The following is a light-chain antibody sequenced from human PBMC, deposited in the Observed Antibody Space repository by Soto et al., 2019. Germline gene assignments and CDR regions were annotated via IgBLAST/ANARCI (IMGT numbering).Light chain of an antibody. Sequence: DLRMTQSPSSLSASVRDRVTITCRASQSIGSNLNWYQQSHGRAPKLLVFAASSKSRGVPLRFDARGSGTDFSLTINSLQPEDVATYYCEQTHTFPWTFGQGTKVDVK. CDR3: EQTHTFPWT. V-gene: IGKV1-39*01. CDR2: AAS. CDR1: QSIGSN. J-gene: IGKJ1*01.